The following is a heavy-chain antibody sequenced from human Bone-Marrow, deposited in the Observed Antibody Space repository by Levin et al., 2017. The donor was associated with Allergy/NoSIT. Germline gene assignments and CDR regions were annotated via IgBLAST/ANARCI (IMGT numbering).Heavy chain of an antibody. CDR3: ARGFAVPAAMQDWYFDL. V-gene: IGHV3-74*01. J-gene: IGHJ2*01. D-gene: IGHD2-2*01. Sequence: GESLKISCAASGFTFSSYWMHWVRQAPGKGLVWVSRINSDGSSTSYADSVKGRFTISRDNAKNTLYLQMNSLRAEDTAVYYCARGFAVPAAMQDWYFDLWGRGTLVTVSS. CDR2: INSDGSST. CDR1: GFTFSSYW.